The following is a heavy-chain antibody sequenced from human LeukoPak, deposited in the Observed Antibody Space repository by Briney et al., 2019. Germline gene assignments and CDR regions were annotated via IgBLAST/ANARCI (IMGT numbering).Heavy chain of an antibody. CDR3: ARERGIAARSFDY. CDR2: ISSSGSTI. J-gene: IGHJ4*02. CDR1: GFTFSDYY. V-gene: IGHV3-11*01. Sequence: GGSLRPSCAASGFTFSDYYMSWIRQAPGKGLEWVSYISSSGSTIYYADSVKGRFTISRDNAKNSLYLQMNSLRAEDTAVTYCARERGIAARSFDYWGQGTLVTVSS. D-gene: IGHD6-6*01.